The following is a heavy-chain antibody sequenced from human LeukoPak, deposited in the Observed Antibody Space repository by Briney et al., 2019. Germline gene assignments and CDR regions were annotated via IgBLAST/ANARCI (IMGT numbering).Heavy chain of an antibody. Sequence: PSETLSLTCAVYGGSFSGYYWSWIRQPPGKGLEWIGEINHSGSTNYNPSLKSRVTISVDTSKNQFSLKLSSVTAADTAVYYRARAKWLLPSPVGYWGQGTLVTVSS. D-gene: IGHD3-22*01. V-gene: IGHV4-34*01. CDR2: INHSGST. CDR1: GGSFSGYY. CDR3: ARAKWLLPSPVGY. J-gene: IGHJ4*02.